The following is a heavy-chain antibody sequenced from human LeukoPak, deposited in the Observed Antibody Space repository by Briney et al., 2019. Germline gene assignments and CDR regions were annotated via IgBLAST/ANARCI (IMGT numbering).Heavy chain of an antibody. D-gene: IGHD3-3*01. CDR2: IKYDVSEK. Sequence: GGSLRLSCEGSGFTFSNYWMSWVRQAPGKGLEWVANIKYDVSEKYYVDSVKGRFTISRDNAKNSLYLQMNSLRAEDTAVYYCAREVTYYDFWSGFNWFDPWGQGTLVTVSS. CDR3: AREVTYYDFWSGFNWFDP. V-gene: IGHV3-7*01. J-gene: IGHJ5*02. CDR1: GFTFSNYW.